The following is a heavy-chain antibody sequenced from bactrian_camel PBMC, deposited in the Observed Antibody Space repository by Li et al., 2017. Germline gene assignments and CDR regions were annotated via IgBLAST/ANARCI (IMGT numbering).Heavy chain of an antibody. V-gene: IGHV3S55*01. D-gene: IGHD6*01. Sequence: HVQLVESGGGSVQAGGSLRLSCASSGSIYGTLCMGWVRQAPGKEREGVAAVSVGGRKYYADSVKDRFSVSRDNAKRTVYLQMNSLIPEDTAMYFCAADPVCDAGRGWSPDEYNYVGQGTQVTVS. CDR3: AADPVCDAGRGWSPDEYNY. CDR2: VSVGGRK. J-gene: IGHJ4*01. CDR1: GSIYGTLC.